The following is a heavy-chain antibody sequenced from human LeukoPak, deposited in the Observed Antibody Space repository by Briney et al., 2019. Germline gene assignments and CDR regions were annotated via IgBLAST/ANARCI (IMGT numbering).Heavy chain of an antibody. CDR1: GGSFSGYY. CDR2: MNHSGST. V-gene: IGHV4-34*01. D-gene: IGHD5-18*01. CDR3: ARGTGYANWFDP. J-gene: IGHJ5*02. Sequence: SETLSLTCAVYGGSFSGYYWSWIRQPPGKGLEWIGEMNHSGSTNYNPSLKSRVTISVDTSKNQFSLKLSSVTAADTAVYYCARGTGYANWFDPWGQGTLVTVSS.